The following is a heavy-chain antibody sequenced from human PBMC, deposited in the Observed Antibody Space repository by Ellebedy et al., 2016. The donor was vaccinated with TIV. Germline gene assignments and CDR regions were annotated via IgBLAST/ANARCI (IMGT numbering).Heavy chain of an antibody. CDR1: GGTVRSSVW. CDR3: ATAQDWKLES. Sequence: MPSETLSLTCVVPGGTVRSSVWWGWVRQPPGTGLEWEGEIHQDGTTNYSPSLKSRVTVSLDKSKNHISLKLSSVTAADTAVYFCATAQDWKLESWGQGTLVTVSS. CDR2: IHQDGTT. J-gene: IGHJ4*02. V-gene: IGHV4-4*02. D-gene: IGHD1-1*01.